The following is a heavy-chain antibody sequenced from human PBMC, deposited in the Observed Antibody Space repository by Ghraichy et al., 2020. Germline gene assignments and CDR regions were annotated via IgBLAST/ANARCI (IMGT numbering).Heavy chain of an antibody. J-gene: IGHJ1*01. Sequence: SETLSLTCTVSGGSISSYYWSWIRQPPGKGLEWIGYIYYSGSTNYNPSLRSRLTISVDTSKNQFSLKLSSVTAADTAVYYCASLRPDPGYWGQGTLVTVSS. CDR1: GGSISSYY. V-gene: IGHV4-59*08. D-gene: IGHD3-10*01. CDR3: ASLRPDPGY. CDR2: IYYSGST.